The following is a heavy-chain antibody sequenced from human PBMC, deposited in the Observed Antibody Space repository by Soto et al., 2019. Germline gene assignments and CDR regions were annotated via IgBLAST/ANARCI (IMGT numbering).Heavy chain of an antibody. CDR2: ISRSRSYI. CDR1: GFSLSSYA. J-gene: IGHJ4*02. V-gene: IGHV3-21*01. Sequence: EVQLVESGGGLVKPGGSLRLSCAASGFSLSSYAMNWVRQAPGKGLEWVSSISRSRSYIYYADSVKVRFTISRDNAKNSLYLEMNSLSAEYTAVYYCARDQSDYGDDKVFDYWGQGTLVTVSS. D-gene: IGHD4-17*01. CDR3: ARDQSDYGDDKVFDY.